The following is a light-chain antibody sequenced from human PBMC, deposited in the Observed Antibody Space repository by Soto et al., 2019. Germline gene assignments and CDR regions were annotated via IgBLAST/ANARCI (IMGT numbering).Light chain of an antibody. J-gene: IGKJ1*01. CDR3: QKYSSAPWT. CDR1: QSVSSN. V-gene: IGKV3-15*01. Sequence: EIVMTQSPATLSVSPGERATLSCRASQSVSSNLAWYQQKPGQAPRLLIYGASTRATGIPARFSGSGSGTDFTLTISSLQPEDVASYYCQKYSSAPWTFGQGTKVEIK. CDR2: GAS.